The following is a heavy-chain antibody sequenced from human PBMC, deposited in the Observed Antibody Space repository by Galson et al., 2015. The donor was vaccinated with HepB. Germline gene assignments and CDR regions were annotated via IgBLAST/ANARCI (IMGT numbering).Heavy chain of an antibody. D-gene: IGHD5-12*01. J-gene: IGHJ4*02. CDR1: GFTFSSYS. V-gene: IGHV3-48*02. CDR2: ISTSSSTI. Sequence: SLRLSCAASGFTFSSYSMNWVRQAPGKGLEWVSYISTSSSTIYYADSVKGRFTISRDNAKNSLYLQMNSLRDEDTAVYYCARAYSGYDGGYFDYWGQGTLVTVSS. CDR3: ARAYSGYDGGYFDY.